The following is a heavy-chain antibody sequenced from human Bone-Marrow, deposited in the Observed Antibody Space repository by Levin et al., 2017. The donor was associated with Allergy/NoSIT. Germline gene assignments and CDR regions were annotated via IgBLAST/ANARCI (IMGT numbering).Heavy chain of an antibody. Sequence: GGSLRLSCAASGFTLSQYYMTWVRQAPGKGLEWIAFISNSGSDIFYADSVRGRFTISRDNAKNSLYLQMNSLRAEDTAIYYCARAPRYSGSHYFDSWGQGTLVTVSS. CDR1: GFTLSQYY. D-gene: IGHD1-26*01. CDR2: ISNSGSDI. J-gene: IGHJ4*02. V-gene: IGHV3-11*01. CDR3: ARAPRYSGSHYFDS.